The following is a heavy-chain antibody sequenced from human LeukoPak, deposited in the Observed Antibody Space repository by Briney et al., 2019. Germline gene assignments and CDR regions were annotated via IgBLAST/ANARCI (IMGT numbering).Heavy chain of an antibody. CDR2: IYTSGST. D-gene: IGHD3-16*01. CDR3: AWGIGRKLDV. J-gene: IGHJ6*04. V-gene: IGHV4-61*02. Sequence: SETLSLTCTVSGGSLSSGSYYGSWIRQPAGKGLEWIGRIYTSGSTNYNPSLKSRVTISVDTSKNQFSLKLSSVTAADTAVYYCAWGIGRKLDVWGKGTTVTISS. CDR1: GGSLSSGSYY.